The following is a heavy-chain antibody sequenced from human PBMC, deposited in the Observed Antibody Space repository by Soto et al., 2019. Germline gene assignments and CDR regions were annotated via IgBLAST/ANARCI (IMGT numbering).Heavy chain of an antibody. J-gene: IGHJ4*01. D-gene: IGHD2-8*01. V-gene: IGHV3-21*01. CDR1: GSTFSRST. CDR3: WRDLGEVYAL. Sequence: GGSLRLSCTDSGSTFSRSTMTWVRQAPGKGLEWVSSISSSSSYIYYADSVKGRFTISRDNAKNSLFLQMNSLRAGDTAVYYCWRDLGEVYALWGHGTLVTVSA. CDR2: ISSSSSYI.